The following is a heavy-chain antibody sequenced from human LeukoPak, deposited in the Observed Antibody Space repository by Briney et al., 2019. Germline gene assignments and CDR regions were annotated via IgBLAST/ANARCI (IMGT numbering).Heavy chain of an antibody. Sequence: ASVKVSCKASGYTFTGYYMHWVRQAPGQGLEWMGWINPNSGGTNYAQKFQGRVTMTRDTSISTAYMELSRLRSDDTAVYYCARVLKTRRNWFDPWGQGTLVTVSS. CDR2: INPNSGGT. V-gene: IGHV1-2*02. D-gene: IGHD3-9*01. CDR1: GYTFTGYY. CDR3: ARVLKTRRNWFDP. J-gene: IGHJ5*02.